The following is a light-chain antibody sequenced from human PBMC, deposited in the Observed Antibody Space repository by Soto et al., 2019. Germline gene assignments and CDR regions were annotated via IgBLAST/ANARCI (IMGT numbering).Light chain of an antibody. CDR1: QGVGRF. CDR3: QQRGGWPLT. Sequence: EIVLTQSPATLSLSPGERAALSCRASQGVGRFLAWYQQKPGQAPRLLIYDAANRATGIPARFSGSGSVTEFTLAIDNQEPEDFAVYYCQQRGGWPLTFGGGTKVEIK. J-gene: IGKJ4*01. V-gene: IGKV3-11*01. CDR2: DAA.